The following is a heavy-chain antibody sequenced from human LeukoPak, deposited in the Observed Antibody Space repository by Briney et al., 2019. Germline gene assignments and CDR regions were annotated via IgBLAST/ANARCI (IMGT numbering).Heavy chain of an antibody. Sequence: GGSLRLSCAASGFTFSSYSMNWVRQAPGKGLEWVAVISYDGSNKYYADSVKGRFTISRDNSKNTLYLQMNSLRAEDTAVYYCAKDSLRLRYYDILTGYYIPWGYFDYWGQGTLVTVSS. CDR3: AKDSLRLRYYDILTGYYIPWGYFDY. J-gene: IGHJ4*02. CDR2: ISYDGSNK. V-gene: IGHV3-30*18. D-gene: IGHD3-9*01. CDR1: GFTFSSYS.